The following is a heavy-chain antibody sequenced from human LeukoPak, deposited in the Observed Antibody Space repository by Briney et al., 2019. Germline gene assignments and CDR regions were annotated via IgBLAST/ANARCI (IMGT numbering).Heavy chain of an antibody. CDR1: GYTFTSYA. V-gene: IGHV7-4-1*02. CDR3: ARDLGENMITFGGVILPSLIFDY. Sequence: ASVKVSCKASGYTFTSYAMNWVRQAPGQGLEGMGWINTNTGNPTYAQGFTGRFVFSLDTSVSTAYLQISSLKAEDTAVYYCARDLGENMITFGGVILPSLIFDYWGQGTLVTVSS. CDR2: INTNTGNP. J-gene: IGHJ4*02. D-gene: IGHD3-16*01.